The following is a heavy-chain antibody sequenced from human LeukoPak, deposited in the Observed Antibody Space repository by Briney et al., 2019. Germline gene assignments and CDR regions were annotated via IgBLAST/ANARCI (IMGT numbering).Heavy chain of an antibody. J-gene: IGHJ4*02. D-gene: IGHD3-10*01. CDR1: GFTFGDYA. V-gene: IGHV3-49*04. Sequence: GGSLRLSCTASGFTFGDYAMNWVRQAPGKGLEWVGFIRSKAYGGTTEYAASVKGRFTISGDDSKSIAYLKMNSLKTEDTAVYYCTSPDYYGSGSPYYYWGQGTLVTVSS. CDR2: IRSKAYGGTT. CDR3: TSPDYYGSGSPYYY.